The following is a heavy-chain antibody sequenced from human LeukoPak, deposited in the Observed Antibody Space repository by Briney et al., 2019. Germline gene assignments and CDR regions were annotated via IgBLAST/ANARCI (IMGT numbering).Heavy chain of an antibody. CDR1: GGSISSSSYY. D-gene: IGHD1-20*01. CDR3: ARGGNWNHYYYYGMDV. V-gene: IGHV4-39*01. Sequence: SETLSLTCTVSGGSISSSSYYWGWIRQPPGKGLEWIGSIYYSGSTYYNPSLKSRVTISVDTSKNQFSLKLSSVTAADTAVYYCARGGNWNHYYYYGMDVWGQGTTVTVSS. CDR2: IYYSGST. J-gene: IGHJ6*02.